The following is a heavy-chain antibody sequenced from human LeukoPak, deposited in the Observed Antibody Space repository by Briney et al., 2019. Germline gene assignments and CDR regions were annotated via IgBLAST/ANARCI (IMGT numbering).Heavy chain of an antibody. CDR3: TTDPTLVGAIARDAFDI. Sequence: GGSLRLSCAASGFTFSNAWMSWVRQAPGKGLEWVGRIKSKTDGGTTDYAAPVKGRFTISRDDSKNTLYLQMNSLKTEDTAVYYCTTDPTLVGAIARDAFDIWGQGTMVTVSS. CDR2: IKSKTDGGTT. V-gene: IGHV3-15*01. CDR1: GFTFSNAW. D-gene: IGHD1-26*01. J-gene: IGHJ3*02.